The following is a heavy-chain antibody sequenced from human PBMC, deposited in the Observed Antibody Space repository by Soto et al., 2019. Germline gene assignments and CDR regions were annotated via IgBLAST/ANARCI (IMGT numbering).Heavy chain of an antibody. CDR2: IYYSGTT. Sequence: QVQLQESGPGLVKPSQTLSLTCTVSGGSISSGGYYWSWIRQNPGKGLEWIGYIYYSGTTNYNPSLKSRLTISVDTSKNQFSLKLNSTTAADTAVYYCARDESATDAFDIWGQGTMVTVSS. CDR3: ARDESATDAFDI. J-gene: IGHJ3*02. V-gene: IGHV4-31*03. CDR1: GGSISSGGYY. D-gene: IGHD5-12*01.